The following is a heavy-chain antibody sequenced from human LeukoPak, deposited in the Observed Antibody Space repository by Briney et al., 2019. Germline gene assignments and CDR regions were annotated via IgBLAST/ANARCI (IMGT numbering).Heavy chain of an antibody. CDR2: INPSGGST. D-gene: IGHD6-19*01. J-gene: IGHJ4*02. Sequence: ASVKVSCKASGYTFTSYYMHWVRQAPGQGLEWMGIINPSGGSTSYAQKFQGRVTMTRDTSMSTVYMELSSLRSEDTAVYYCARERPQIAPSSSGWGFDYWGQGTLVTVSS. CDR3: ARERPQIAPSSSGWGFDY. V-gene: IGHV1-46*01. CDR1: GYTFTSYY.